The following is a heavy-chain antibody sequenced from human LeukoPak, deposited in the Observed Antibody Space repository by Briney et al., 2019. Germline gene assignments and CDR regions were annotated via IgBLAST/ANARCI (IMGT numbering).Heavy chain of an antibody. Sequence: GGSLRLSCAVSGFTFSGYSMNWIRQAPGKGLEWVSSISSSSSYIYYADSVKGRFTISRDNAKTSLYLQMNSLRAEDTAVYYCARGLAEYSSSWYYYWGQGTLVTVSS. CDR3: ARGLAEYSSSWYYY. D-gene: IGHD6-13*01. J-gene: IGHJ4*02. CDR2: ISSSSSYI. CDR1: GFTFSGYS. V-gene: IGHV3-21*01.